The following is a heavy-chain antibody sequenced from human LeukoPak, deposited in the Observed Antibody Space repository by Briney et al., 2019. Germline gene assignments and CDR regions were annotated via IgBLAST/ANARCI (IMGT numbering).Heavy chain of an antibody. CDR1: GYTFTSYY. Sequence: ASVKVSCKASGYTFTSYYMHWVRQAPGQGLEWMGIINPSGGSTSYAQKFQGRVTMTRDTSTSTVYMELSSLRSEDTAVYYCARGRLFGYGSGGFDPWGQGTLVTVSS. J-gene: IGHJ5*02. V-gene: IGHV1-46*01. D-gene: IGHD3-10*01. CDR2: INPSGGST. CDR3: ARGRLFGYGSGGFDP.